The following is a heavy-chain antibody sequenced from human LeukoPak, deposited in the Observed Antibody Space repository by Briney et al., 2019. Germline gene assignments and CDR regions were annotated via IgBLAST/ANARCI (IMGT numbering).Heavy chain of an antibody. Sequence: SETLSLTCAVYGGSFSGYYWSWIRQPPGKGLEWIGYIYYSGSTNYNPSLRSRVTISVDTSKNQFSLKLSSVTAADTAVYYCARSVGYCSGGSCYSSRRNWFDPWGQGTLVTVSS. CDR1: GGSFSGYY. J-gene: IGHJ5*02. D-gene: IGHD2-15*01. CDR2: IYYSGST. CDR3: ARSVGYCSGGSCYSSRRNWFDP. V-gene: IGHV4-59*01.